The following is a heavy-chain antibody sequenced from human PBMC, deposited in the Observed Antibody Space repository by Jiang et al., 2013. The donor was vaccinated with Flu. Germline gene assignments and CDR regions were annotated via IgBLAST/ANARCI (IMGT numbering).Heavy chain of an antibody. J-gene: IGHJ4*02. V-gene: IGHV4-34*01. CDR2: INHSGST. CDR3: ARGLGRYYYDSSGFDY. CDR1: GGSFSGYY. D-gene: IGHD3-22*01. Sequence: CAVYGGSFSGYYWSWIRQPPGKGLEWIGEINHSGSTNYNPSLKSRVTISVDTSKNQFSLKLSSVTAADTAVYYCARGLGRYYYDSSGFDYWGQGTLVTVSS.